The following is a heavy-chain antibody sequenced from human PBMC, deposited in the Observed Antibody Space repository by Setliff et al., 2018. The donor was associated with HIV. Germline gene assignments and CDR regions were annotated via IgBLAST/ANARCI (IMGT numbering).Heavy chain of an antibody. CDR2: TVIDGTYT. V-gene: IGHV3-30*02. CDR3: VKDPREGAGYFDY. D-gene: IGHD1-26*01. CDR1: GFTFSSHG. Sequence: GGSLRLSCSVSGFTFSSHGMHWVRQTPGKGLEWVAFTVIDGTYTFYAESVKGRFTISRDNAKSTLYLQMNSLSPDDTAVYYCVKDPREGAGYFDYWGQGTQVTVTS. J-gene: IGHJ4*02.